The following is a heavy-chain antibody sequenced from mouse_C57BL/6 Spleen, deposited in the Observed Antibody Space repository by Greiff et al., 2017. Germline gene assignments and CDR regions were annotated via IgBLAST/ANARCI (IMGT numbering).Heavy chain of an antibody. CDR3: ARRKTVYYAMDY. CDR2: INPYNGGT. V-gene: IGHV1-19*01. Sequence: VQLKQSGPVLVKPGASVKMSCKASGYTFTDYYMNWVKQSHGKSLEWIGVINPYNGGTSYNQKFKGKATLTVDKSSSTAYMELNSLTSEDSAVYYCARRKTVYYAMDYWGQGTSVTVSS. J-gene: IGHJ4*01. D-gene: IGHD1-1*01. CDR1: GYTFTDYY.